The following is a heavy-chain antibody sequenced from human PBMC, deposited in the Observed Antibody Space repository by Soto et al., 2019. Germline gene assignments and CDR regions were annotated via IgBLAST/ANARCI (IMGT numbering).Heavy chain of an antibody. CDR3: ARYATTTTARQYFDF. CDR1: GGTFGSYA. Sequence: SVKVSCKSSGGTFGSYAVSWVRQAPGQGLEWMGGIIPIFGPANYALKFQGRVTITADESTSTVFMELSSLSSDDTAVYYCARYATTTTARQYFDFWGQGTLVTVSS. CDR2: IIPIFGPA. J-gene: IGHJ4*02. V-gene: IGHV1-69*13. D-gene: IGHD6-6*01.